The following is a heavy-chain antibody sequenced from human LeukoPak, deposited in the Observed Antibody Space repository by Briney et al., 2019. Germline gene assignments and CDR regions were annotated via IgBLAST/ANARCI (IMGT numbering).Heavy chain of an antibody. Sequence: GGSLRLSCAASGFTFSSYGMHWVRQAPGKGLEWVAVISYDGSNKYYADSVKGRFTISRDNSKNTLYLQMNSLRAEDTAVYYCAGSEWGNYYYGMDVWGQGTTVTVSS. CDR3: AGSEWGNYYYGMDV. CDR1: GFTFSSYG. J-gene: IGHJ6*02. CDR2: ISYDGSNK. D-gene: IGHD2-8*01. V-gene: IGHV3-33*08.